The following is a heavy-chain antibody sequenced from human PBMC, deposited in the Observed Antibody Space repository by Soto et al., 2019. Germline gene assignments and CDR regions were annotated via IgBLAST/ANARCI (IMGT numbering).Heavy chain of an antibody. CDR2: IQWDDER. CDR1: GFSLTSSGVG. V-gene: IGHV2-5*02. D-gene: IGHD6-19*01. CDR3: TYRLLRLGSGWNFDY. J-gene: IGHJ4*02. Sequence: QITLKESGPTLVKPSQTLTLTCTLSGFSLTSSGVGVGWVRQAPGKALEWLALIQWDDERQYSPSLKTRLTTTKAPSKNRVVLTVTNMDPVHTGTYYCTYRLLRLGSGWNFDYWGQGTRVTVSS.